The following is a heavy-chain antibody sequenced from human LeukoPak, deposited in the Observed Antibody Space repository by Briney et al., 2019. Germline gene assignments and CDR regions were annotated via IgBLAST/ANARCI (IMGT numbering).Heavy chain of an antibody. CDR2: VSGADGTT. Sequence: GGSLRLSCVASGFTFSAYGMSWVRRSPRKGLEWVSGVSGADGTTYYADSVKGRFTISRDNSKSTLYLQMNNLRAEDTAVYYCAKHWSYCSTTSCFFNYYYYYMDVWGKGTTVTVSS. V-gene: IGHV3-23*01. CDR3: AKHWSYCSTTSCFFNYYYYYMDV. J-gene: IGHJ6*03. CDR1: GFTFSAYG. D-gene: IGHD2-2*01.